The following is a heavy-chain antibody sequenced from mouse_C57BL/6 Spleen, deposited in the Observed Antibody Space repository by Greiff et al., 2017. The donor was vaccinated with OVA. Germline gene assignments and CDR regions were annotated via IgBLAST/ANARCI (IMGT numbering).Heavy chain of an antibody. CDR2: FYPGSGSI. D-gene: IGHD1-2*01. V-gene: IGHV1-62-2*01. CDR1: GYTFTEYT. Sequence: VKLMESGAELVKPGASVKLSCKASGYTFTEYTIHWVKQRSGQGLEWIGWFYPGSGSIKYNEKFKDKATLTADKSSSTVYMELSRLTSEDSAVYFCARHEGYYGHLDYWGQGTTLTVSS. J-gene: IGHJ2*01. CDR3: ARHEGYYGHLDY.